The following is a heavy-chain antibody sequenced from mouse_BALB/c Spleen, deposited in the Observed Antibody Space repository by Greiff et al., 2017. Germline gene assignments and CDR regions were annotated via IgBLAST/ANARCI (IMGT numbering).Heavy chain of an antibody. V-gene: IGHV5-6-3*01. CDR3: ARGRGWYFDV. J-gene: IGHJ1*01. CDR1: GFTFSSYG. CDR2: INSNGGST. Sequence: EVMLVESGGGLVQPGGSLKLSCAASGFTFSSYGMSWVRQTPDKRLELVATINSNGGSTYYPDSVKGRFTISRDNAKNTLYLQMSSLKSEDTAMYYCARGRGWYFDVWGAGTTVTVSS.